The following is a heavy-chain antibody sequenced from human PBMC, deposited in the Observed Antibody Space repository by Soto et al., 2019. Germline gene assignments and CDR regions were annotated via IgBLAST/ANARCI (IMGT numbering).Heavy chain of an antibody. CDR2: INAGNGNT. J-gene: IGHJ4*02. V-gene: IGHV1-3*01. CDR1: GYTFTSYA. CDR3: ARDRGGRGYFDY. Sequence: QVQLVQSGAEVKKPGASVKVSCKASGYTFTSYAMHWVRQPPGQRLEWMGWINAGNGNTKYSQKFQGRVTITRDTSASTAYMELSSLRSEDTAVYYCARDRGGRGYFDYWGQGTLVTVSS. D-gene: IGHD3-10*01.